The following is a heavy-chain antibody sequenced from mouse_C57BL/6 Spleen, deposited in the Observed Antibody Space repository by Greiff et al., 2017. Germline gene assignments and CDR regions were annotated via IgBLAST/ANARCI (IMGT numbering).Heavy chain of an antibody. Sequence: VQVVESGAELVRPGASVTLSCKASGYTFTDYEMHWVKQTPVHGLEWIGAIDPETGGTAYNQKFKGKAILTADKSSSTAYMELRSLTSEDSAVYYCTRSDYDGYLDYAMDYWGQGTSVTVSS. V-gene: IGHV1-15*01. D-gene: IGHD2-3*01. CDR1: GYTFTDYE. CDR3: TRSDYDGYLDYAMDY. J-gene: IGHJ4*01. CDR2: IDPETGGT.